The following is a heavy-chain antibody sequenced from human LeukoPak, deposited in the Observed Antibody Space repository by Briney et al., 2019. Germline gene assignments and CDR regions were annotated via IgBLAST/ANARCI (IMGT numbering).Heavy chain of an antibody. CDR3: ARVKRLLPEYEY. V-gene: IGHV1-2*02. CDR2: INPSSGAT. CDR1: GYTFTGFY. J-gene: IGHJ4*02. D-gene: IGHD2-15*01. Sequence: ASVKVSCKASGYTFTGFYLHWVRQAPGQGLEWMGWINPSSGATYYAQNFQGRVTMTRDTSIDTAYMELNILKSDDTAVYYCARVKRLLPEYEYWGQGTLVTVSS.